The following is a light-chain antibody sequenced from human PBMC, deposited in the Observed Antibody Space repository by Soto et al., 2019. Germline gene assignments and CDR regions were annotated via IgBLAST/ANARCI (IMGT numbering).Light chain of an antibody. Sequence: SYELAQPPSVSVSPGQTAIITCSGDKLGDKFSCWYQQKPGQSCILFIYQDSKRPSGIPERFSASNSGNRATLTISGTQATDEADYYCQACDRATAWVVAGGSKLTI. V-gene: IGLV3-1*01. CDR1: KLGDKF. CDR2: QDS. CDR3: QACDRATAWV. J-gene: IGLJ3*02.